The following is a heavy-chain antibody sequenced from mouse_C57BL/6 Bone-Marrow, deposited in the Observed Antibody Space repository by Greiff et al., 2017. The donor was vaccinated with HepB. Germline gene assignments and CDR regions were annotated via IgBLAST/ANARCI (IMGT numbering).Heavy chain of an antibody. CDR1: GYTFTSYG. Sequence: QVQLKQSGAELARPGASVKLSCKASGYTFTSYGISWVKQRTGQGLEWIGEIYPRSGNTYYNEKFKGKATLTADKSSSTAYMELRSLTSEDSAVYFCARLITTVPGVWGTGTTVTVSS. CDR2: IYPRSGNT. CDR3: ARLITTVPGV. D-gene: IGHD1-1*01. J-gene: IGHJ1*03. V-gene: IGHV1-81*01.